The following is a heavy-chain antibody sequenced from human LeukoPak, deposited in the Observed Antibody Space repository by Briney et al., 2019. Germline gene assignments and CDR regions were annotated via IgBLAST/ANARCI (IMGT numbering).Heavy chain of an antibody. D-gene: IGHD6-19*01. Sequence: PSDTLSLTCAVSGYSISSSNWWGWIRQPPGKGLEWIGYIYYSGSTNYNPSLKSRVTMSVDTSKNQFSLKLSSVAALDTAVYYCARGLSSGWYSIDYWGQGTLVTVSS. V-gene: IGHV4-28*06. CDR3: ARGLSSGWYSIDY. CDR2: IYYSGST. CDR1: GYSISSSNW. J-gene: IGHJ4*02.